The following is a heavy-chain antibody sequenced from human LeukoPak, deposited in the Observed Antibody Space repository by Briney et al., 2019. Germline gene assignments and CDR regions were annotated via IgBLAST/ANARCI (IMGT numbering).Heavy chain of an antibody. CDR2: INPDGSTT. CDR1: GFTFSNYW. D-gene: IGHD5-18*01. J-gene: IGHJ4*02. Sequence: PGGSLRLSCAASGFTFSNYWMHWVRQAPGKGLEWVSRINPDGSTTTYADSVKGRFTISRDNSKNTLYLQMNSLRAEDTAVYYCARDPSKVDTAMVPGYWGQGTLVTVSS. CDR3: ARDPSKVDTAMVPGY. V-gene: IGHV3-74*01.